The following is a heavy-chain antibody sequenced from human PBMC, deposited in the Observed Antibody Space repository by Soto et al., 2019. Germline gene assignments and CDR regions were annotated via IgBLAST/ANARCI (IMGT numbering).Heavy chain of an antibody. J-gene: IGHJ6*03. D-gene: IGHD3-3*01. Sequence: GGSLRLSCTASGFTFGDYAMSWFRQAPGKGLEWVGFIRSKAYGGTTEYAASVKGRFTISRDDSKSIAYLQMNSLKTEDTAVYYCTRSGSLDYDFWSGLGYYYYYYMDVWGKGTTVTVSS. CDR2: IRSKAYGGTT. CDR1: GFTFGDYA. V-gene: IGHV3-49*03. CDR3: TRSGSLDYDFWSGLGYYYYYYMDV.